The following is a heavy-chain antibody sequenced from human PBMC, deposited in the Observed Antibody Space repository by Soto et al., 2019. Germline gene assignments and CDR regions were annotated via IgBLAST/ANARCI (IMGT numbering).Heavy chain of an antibody. Sequence: EVQLVESGGGLVQPGGSLRLSCAASGFTFSRYWMHWVRQAPGKGLVWVSRINSDGSSTSYADSVKGRFTISRDNAKNTLYLQMNSLRAEDTAVYYRARDPRIVGVTDYYYYDAMDVWGQGTTVTVSS. J-gene: IGHJ6*02. CDR2: INSDGSST. V-gene: IGHV3-74*01. CDR1: GFTFSRYW. CDR3: ARDPRIVGVTDYYYYDAMDV. D-gene: IGHD1-26*01.